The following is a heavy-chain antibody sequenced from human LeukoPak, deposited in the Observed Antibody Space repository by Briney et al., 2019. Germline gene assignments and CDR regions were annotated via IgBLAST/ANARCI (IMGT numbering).Heavy chain of an antibody. CDR1: GFTFSTYD. CDR3: AREIRETVVTRHYYYGIDV. CDR2: IGTGDDT. Sequence: GGSLRLSCAASGFTFSTYDMHWIRQVTGKGLEWVSAIGTGDDTYYLGSVKGRFTISRENAKNVLYLQMSSLRAEDTAVYYCAREIRETVVTRHYYYGIDVWGQGTTVTVSS. D-gene: IGHD2-15*01. J-gene: IGHJ6*02. V-gene: IGHV3-13*01.